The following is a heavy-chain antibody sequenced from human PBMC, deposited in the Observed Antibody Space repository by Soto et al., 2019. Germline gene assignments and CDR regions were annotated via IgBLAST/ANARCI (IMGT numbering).Heavy chain of an antibody. V-gene: IGHV4-30-4*01. CDR3: ARVGDFWSGTPIDH. CDR2: IYYSGST. D-gene: IGHD3-3*01. Sequence: SETLSLTCTVSGGSISSGDYYWSWIRQPPGKGLEWIGYIYYSGSTYYNPSLKSRVTISVDTSKNQFSLKLSSVTAADTAVYYCARVGDFWSGTPIDHWGQGTLVTVSS. J-gene: IGHJ4*02. CDR1: GGSISSGDYY.